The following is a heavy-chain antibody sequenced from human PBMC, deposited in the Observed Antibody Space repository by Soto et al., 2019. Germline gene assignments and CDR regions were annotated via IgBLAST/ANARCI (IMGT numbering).Heavy chain of an antibody. CDR3: ARSDYGDYFHFQH. Sequence: TLSLTCAVSGGSISSYHWSWIRQPPGKGLEWIGYIYYSGSTNYNPSLKSRVTISVDTSKNQFSLKLSSVTAADTAVYYCARSDYGDYFHFQHWGQGTLVTVSS. J-gene: IGHJ1*01. V-gene: IGHV4-59*01. CDR2: IYYSGST. D-gene: IGHD4-17*01. CDR1: GGSISSYH.